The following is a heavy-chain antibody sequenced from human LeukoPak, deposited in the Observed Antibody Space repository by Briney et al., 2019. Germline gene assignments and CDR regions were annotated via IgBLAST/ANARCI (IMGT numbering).Heavy chain of an antibody. CDR2: IIPIFGTA. CDR1: GGTFSSYA. V-gene: IGHV1-69*01. J-gene: IGHJ4*02. Sequence: EASVKVSCKASGGTFSSYAISWVRQAPGQGREWMGGIIPIFGTANYAQKFQGRVTITADESTSTAYMELSSLRSEDTAVYYCARAYYYDSSGYYPLDYWGQGTLVTVSS. CDR3: ARAYYYDSSGYYPLDY. D-gene: IGHD3-22*01.